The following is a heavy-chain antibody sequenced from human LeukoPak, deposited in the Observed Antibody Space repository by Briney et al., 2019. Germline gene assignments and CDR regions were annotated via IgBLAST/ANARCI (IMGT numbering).Heavy chain of an antibody. Sequence: SETLSLTCTVSGGSISSGSYYWSWIRQPAGKGLEWIGRIYTSGSTNYNPSLKSRVTISVDTSKNQFSLKLSSVTAADMAVYYCARVSREGGATPDAFDIWGQGTMVTVSS. V-gene: IGHV4-61*02. J-gene: IGHJ3*02. CDR1: GGSISSGSYY. CDR3: ARVSREGGATPDAFDI. CDR2: IYTSGST. D-gene: IGHD1-26*01.